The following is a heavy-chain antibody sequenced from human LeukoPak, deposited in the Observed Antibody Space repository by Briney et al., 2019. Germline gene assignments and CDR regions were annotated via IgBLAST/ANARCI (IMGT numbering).Heavy chain of an antibody. CDR3: ARDLGRGYSYGNFDY. CDR1: GGSISSGDYY. V-gene: IGHV4-30-4*08. CDR2: IYYSGST. Sequence: PLSLTCTVSGGSISSGDYYWSWIRPPPGKGLEWIGYIYYSGSTYYNPSLKSRVTISVDTSKNQFSLKLSSVTAADTAVYYCARDLGRGYSYGNFDYWGQGTLVTVSS. D-gene: IGHD5-18*01. J-gene: IGHJ4*02.